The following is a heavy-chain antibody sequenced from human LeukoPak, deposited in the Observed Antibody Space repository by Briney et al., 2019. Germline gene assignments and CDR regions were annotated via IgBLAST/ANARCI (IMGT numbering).Heavy chain of an antibody. CDR1: GFTFSSYA. J-gene: IGHJ4*02. V-gene: IGHV3-30-3*01. D-gene: IGHD3-16*01. Sequence: PGGSLRLSCAASGFTFSSYAMHWVRQAPGKGLEWVAVISSDGSNKYYADSVKGRFTISRDNSKNTLYLQMNSLRAEDTAVYYCAKDLGDWGQGTLVTVSS. CDR3: AKDLGD. CDR2: ISSDGSNK.